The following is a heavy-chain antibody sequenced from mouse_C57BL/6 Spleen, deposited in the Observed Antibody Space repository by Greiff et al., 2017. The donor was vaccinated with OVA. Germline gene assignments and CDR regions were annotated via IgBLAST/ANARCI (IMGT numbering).Heavy chain of an antibody. CDR3: ARGEDDYDGFAY. J-gene: IGHJ3*01. Sequence: QVQLQQSGAELARPGASVKLSCKASGYTFTSYGISWVKQRTGQGLEWIGEIYPRSGNTYYNEKFKGKATLTADKSSSTAYMELRSLTSEDSAVYFCARGEDDYDGFAYWGQGTLVTVSA. V-gene: IGHV1-81*01. CDR2: IYPRSGNT. D-gene: IGHD2-4*01. CDR1: GYTFTSYG.